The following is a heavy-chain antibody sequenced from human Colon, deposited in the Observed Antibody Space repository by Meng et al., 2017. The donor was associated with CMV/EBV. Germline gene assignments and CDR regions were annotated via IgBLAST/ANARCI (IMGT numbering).Heavy chain of an antibody. J-gene: IGHJ5*02. CDR1: GYTFTLSDYY. D-gene: IGHD3-10*01. Sequence: QVQLVQSGAEGKKPGASGKVSCKASGYTFTLSDYYIPWVRPAPGQGLEWMGRINPSNGDTDYAQRFQGRVTMTRNTSIIKADMDLNWLYSDDTAVYYCARGDNRGPQTLRSWGQGALVTVSS. V-gene: IGHV1-2*06. CDR3: ARGDNRGPQTLRS. CDR2: INPSNGDT.